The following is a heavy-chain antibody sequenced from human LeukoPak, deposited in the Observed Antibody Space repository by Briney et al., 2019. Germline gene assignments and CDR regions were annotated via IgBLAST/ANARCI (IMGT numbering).Heavy chain of an antibody. CDR3: ARGFLGVDTYDY. J-gene: IGHJ4*02. CDR2: IYSGGST. V-gene: IGHV3-53*01. D-gene: IGHD3-3*01. CDR1: GFTVSSNY. Sequence: GGSLRLSCAASGFTVSSNYMSWVRQAPGKGLEWVSVIYSGGSTYYADSVKGRFTISRDNSKNTLYLQMNSLRAEDTAVYYCARGFLGVDTYDYWGQGTLVTVSS.